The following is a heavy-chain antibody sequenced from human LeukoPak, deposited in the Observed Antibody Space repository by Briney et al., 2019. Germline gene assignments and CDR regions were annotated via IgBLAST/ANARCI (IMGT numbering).Heavy chain of an antibody. J-gene: IGHJ4*02. CDR2: IWYDGSNK. Sequence: GGSLRLSCAASGFTFSSYGMHWVRQAPGKGLEWVAVIWYDGSNKYYADSVKGRFTISRDNSKNTLYLQMNSLRAEDTAVYYCAGGGGGANTFDYWGQGTLVTVSS. CDR3: AGGGGGANTFDY. D-gene: IGHD1-26*01. CDR1: GFTFSSYG. V-gene: IGHV3-33*01.